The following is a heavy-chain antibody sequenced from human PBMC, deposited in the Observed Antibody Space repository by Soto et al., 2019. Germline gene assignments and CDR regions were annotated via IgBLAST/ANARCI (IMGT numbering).Heavy chain of an antibody. J-gene: IGHJ4*02. CDR3: AKGPVDFWSGYYDY. CDR2: ISWNSGDI. V-gene: IGHV3-9*01. CDR1: GFTFVDYA. Sequence: GGSLRLSCATSGFTFVDYAMHWVRQAPGEGLEWVSGISWNSGDIAYADSVKGRFTISRDTAKNSLYLQMNSLRVEDTALYYCAKGPVDFWSGYYDYWGQGTLVTVSS. D-gene: IGHD3-3*01.